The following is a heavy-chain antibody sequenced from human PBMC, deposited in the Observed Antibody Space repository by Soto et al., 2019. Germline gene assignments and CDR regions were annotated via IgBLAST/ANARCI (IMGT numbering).Heavy chain of an antibody. V-gene: IGHV3-23*01. Sequence: GGSLRLSCAASGFTFSSYAMSWVRQAPGKGLEWVSATSGSGGSTYYADSVKGRFTISRDNSKNTLYLQMNSLRAEDTAVYYCAKESPLRLGELSSFDYWGQGTLVTVSS. D-gene: IGHD3-16*02. CDR1: GFTFSSYA. CDR2: TSGSGGST. J-gene: IGHJ4*02. CDR3: AKESPLRLGELSSFDY.